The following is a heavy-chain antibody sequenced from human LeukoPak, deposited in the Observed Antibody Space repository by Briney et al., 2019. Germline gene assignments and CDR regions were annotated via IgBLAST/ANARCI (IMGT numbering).Heavy chain of an antibody. CDR3: ARYLYGDIVDY. Sequence: PSQTLSLTCTVSGGSIRSGDYYWRWIRQPPGKGLEWIGYIYYSGSTYYNPSLKSRVTISVDTSKNQFSLKLSSVTAADTAVYYCARYLYGDIVDYWGQGTLVTVSS. D-gene: IGHD5-12*01. J-gene: IGHJ4*02. CDR2: IYYSGST. V-gene: IGHV4-30-4*01. CDR1: GGSIRSGDYY.